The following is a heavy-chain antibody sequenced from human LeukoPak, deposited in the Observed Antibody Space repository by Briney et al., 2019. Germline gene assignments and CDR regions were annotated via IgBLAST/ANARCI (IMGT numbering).Heavy chain of an antibody. Sequence: PGGSLRLSCAASGFTFSNAWMSWVRQAPGKGLEWVGRIKSKTDGGTTDYAAPVKGRFTISRDDSKNTLYLQMNSLKTEDTAVYYCTLFGRRGYSYGLQEIKDYWGQGTLVTVSS. CDR2: IKSKTDGGTT. CDR1: GFTFSNAW. CDR3: TLFGRRGYSYGLQEIKDY. V-gene: IGHV3-15*01. J-gene: IGHJ4*02. D-gene: IGHD5-18*01.